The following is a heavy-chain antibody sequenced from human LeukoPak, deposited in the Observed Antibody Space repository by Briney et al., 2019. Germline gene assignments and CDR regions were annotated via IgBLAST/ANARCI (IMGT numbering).Heavy chain of an antibody. CDR2: IYYSGST. Sequence: PSETLSLTCTVSGGSISSSSYYWGWIRQPPGKGLEWIGSIYYSGSTYYNPSLKSRVTISVDTSKNQFSLKLSSVTAADTAVYYCARRGRDITIFGVVIQDWNDMDVWGKGTTVTVSS. J-gene: IGHJ6*03. CDR1: GGSISSSSYY. CDR3: ARRGRDITIFGVVIQDWNDMDV. V-gene: IGHV4-39*01. D-gene: IGHD3-3*01.